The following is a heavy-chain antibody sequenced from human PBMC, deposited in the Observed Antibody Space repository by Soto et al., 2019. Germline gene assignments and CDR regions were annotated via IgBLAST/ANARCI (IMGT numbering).Heavy chain of an antibody. CDR1: GFTFSSYA. CDR3: AKDLRQQLVLGRVDY. Sequence: EVQLLESGGGLVQPGGSLRLSCAASGFTFSSYAMSWVRQAPGKGLEWVSAISGSGGSTYYADSVTGRFTISRDNSKNTLYLQMNSLRAEDTAVYYCAKDLRQQLVLGRVDYWGQGTLVTVSS. V-gene: IGHV3-23*01. J-gene: IGHJ4*02. D-gene: IGHD6-13*01. CDR2: ISGSGGST.